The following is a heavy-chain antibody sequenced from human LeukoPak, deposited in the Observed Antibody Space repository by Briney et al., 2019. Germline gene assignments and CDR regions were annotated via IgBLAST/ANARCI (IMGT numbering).Heavy chain of an antibody. CDR2: ISAYNGNT. V-gene: IGHV1-18*01. CDR3: ARVGYYDSSGYWDY. CDR1: GYTFTSYG. Sequence: ASVKVSCKASGYTFTSYGISWARQAPGQGLEWMGWISAYNGNTNYAQKLQGRVTMTTDTSTSTAYMELRSLRSDDTAVYYCARVGYYDSSGYWDYWGQGTLVTVSS. J-gene: IGHJ4*02. D-gene: IGHD3-22*01.